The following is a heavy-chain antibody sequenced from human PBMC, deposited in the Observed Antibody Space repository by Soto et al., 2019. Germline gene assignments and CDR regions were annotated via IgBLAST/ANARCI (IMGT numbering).Heavy chain of an antibody. D-gene: IGHD6-19*01. CDR3: ASQAVAPPPNWFDP. Sequence: QVQLQESGPGLVKPSGTLSLTCAVSGGSISSSNWWSWVRQPPGKGLEWLGEIYHSGSTNYNPSLKSRVTISVDKSKNQFSLKLSSVTAADTAVYYWASQAVAPPPNWFDPWGQGTLVTVSS. CDR2: IYHSGST. J-gene: IGHJ5*02. V-gene: IGHV4-4*02. CDR1: GGSISSSNW.